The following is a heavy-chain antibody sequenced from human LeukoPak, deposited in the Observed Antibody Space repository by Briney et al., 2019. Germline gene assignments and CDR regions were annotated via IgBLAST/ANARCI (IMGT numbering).Heavy chain of an antibody. CDR2: IHSNGNT. J-gene: IGHJ4*02. V-gene: IGHV4-59*08. Sequence: SETLSLTCTVSGGSISTYYWSWIRQPPREALEWIGYIHSNGNTNYNPSLESRVTMSVDTSKNQFSLKVTSVTAADTAVYYCGRHKDYGDYFDYWGQGTLVTVSS. CDR3: GRHKDYGDYFDY. CDR1: GGSISTYY. D-gene: IGHD4-17*01.